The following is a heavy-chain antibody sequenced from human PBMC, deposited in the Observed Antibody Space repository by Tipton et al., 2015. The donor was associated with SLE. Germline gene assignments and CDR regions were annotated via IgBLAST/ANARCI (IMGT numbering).Heavy chain of an antibody. CDR3: ARDRWGSGGGFDI. D-gene: IGHD4-23*01. V-gene: IGHV3-48*03. CDR2: ISSSGGTYI. CDR1: GFVFSSYE. J-gene: IGHJ3*02. Sequence: SLRLSCVASGFVFSSYEMNWVRQAPGKGLEWVSYISSSGGTYIYYTDSVKGRFTISRDNAKNSMYLQMNSLRDEDTAVYYCARDRWGSGGGFDIWGQGTMVTVSS.